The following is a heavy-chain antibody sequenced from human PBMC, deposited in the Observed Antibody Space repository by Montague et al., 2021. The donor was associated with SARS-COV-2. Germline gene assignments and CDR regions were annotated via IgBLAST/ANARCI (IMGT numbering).Heavy chain of an antibody. Sequence: SLRLSCAASGFTFSSYAMHWVRQAPGKGLEWVAVISYDGSNKYYADSVNGRFTISRDNSKNTLYLQMNSLRAEDTAVYYCARANSGSYLSAFDIWGQGTMVTVSS. CDR2: ISYDGSNK. V-gene: IGHV3-30*04. CDR1: GFTFSSYA. CDR3: ARANSGSYLSAFDI. J-gene: IGHJ3*02. D-gene: IGHD1-26*01.